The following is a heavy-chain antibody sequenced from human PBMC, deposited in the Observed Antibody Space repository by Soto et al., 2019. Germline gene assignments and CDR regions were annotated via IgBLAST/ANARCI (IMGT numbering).Heavy chain of an antibody. D-gene: IGHD3-22*01. CDR2: IYESGTT. J-gene: IGHJ4*02. Sequence: QLHLQESGSGLVKPSQTLSLTCIVSGGSISSGGYSWSWVRQTPGKGLEWIGYIYESGTTYYNPSLKSRVTISADRSKNHFSLKLKSVTAADTAVYYCARSRLDYYYDRSDYFNTLPYFDFWGQGTLVTVSS. CDR1: GGSISSGGYS. V-gene: IGHV4-30-2*01. CDR3: ARSRLDYYYDRSDYFNTLPYFDF.